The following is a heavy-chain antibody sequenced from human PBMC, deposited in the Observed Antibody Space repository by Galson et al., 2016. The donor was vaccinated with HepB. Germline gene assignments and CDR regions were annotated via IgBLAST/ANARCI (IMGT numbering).Heavy chain of an antibody. CDR2: ISSTSTYI. J-gene: IGHJ4*02. CDR3: ARGLNGDYFDY. Sequence: SLRLSCAASGFTFNRSTMNWVRQVPGKGLEWVSSISSTSTYIYYADSVEGRFTISRDNSKNSLYLQMNSLRAEDTAVYYCARGLNGDYFDYWGQGALVTVSS. V-gene: IGHV3-21*01. D-gene: IGHD4-17*01. CDR1: GFTFNRST.